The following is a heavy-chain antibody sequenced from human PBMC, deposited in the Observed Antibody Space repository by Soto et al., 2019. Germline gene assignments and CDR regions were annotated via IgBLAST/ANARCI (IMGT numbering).Heavy chain of an antibody. D-gene: IGHD1-26*01. CDR2: VYHTGAT. CDR3: AREGHSSWEWLDP. CDR1: GDPLSYVGYY. J-gene: IGHJ5*02. V-gene: IGHV4-31*03. Sequence: QVQLQESGPGLVDPSQTLSLVCSVSGDPLSYVGYYWSWVRQSPGKALEWIGFVYHTGATYYHPSRGRRVTMAVDMSKNEFSLKLTSVTAADTATYYCAREGHSSWEWLDPWGQGILVTVSS.